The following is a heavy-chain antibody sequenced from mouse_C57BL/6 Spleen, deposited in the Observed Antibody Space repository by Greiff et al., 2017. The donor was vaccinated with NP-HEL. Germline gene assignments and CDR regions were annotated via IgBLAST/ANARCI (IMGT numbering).Heavy chain of an antibody. CDR1: GFTFSSYA. D-gene: IGHD2-12*01. V-gene: IGHV5-4*03. CDR3: ARGGLLSWFAY. Sequence: EVKVVESGGGLVKPGGSLKLSCAASGFTFSSYAMSWVRQTPEKRLEWVATISDGGSYTYYPANVKGRFTISRDNAKNNLYLQMSHLKSEDTARYYCARGGLLSWFAYWGQGTLVTVSA. J-gene: IGHJ3*01. CDR2: ISDGGSYT.